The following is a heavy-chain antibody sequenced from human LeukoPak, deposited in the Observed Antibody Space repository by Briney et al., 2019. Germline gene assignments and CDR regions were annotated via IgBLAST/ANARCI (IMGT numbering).Heavy chain of an antibody. D-gene: IGHD4/OR15-4a*01. V-gene: IGHV3-30*04. J-gene: IGHJ1*01. Sequence: GGSLRLSCAASGFTFSSYAMSWVRQAPGKGLEWVAFILYDGTNRYYADSVKGRFTVSRDNSKNTLYLQMNSLRVEDTAVYYCATEPDYGGLRQWGQGTLVTVSS. CDR3: ATEPDYGGLRQ. CDR2: ILYDGTNR. CDR1: GFTFSSYA.